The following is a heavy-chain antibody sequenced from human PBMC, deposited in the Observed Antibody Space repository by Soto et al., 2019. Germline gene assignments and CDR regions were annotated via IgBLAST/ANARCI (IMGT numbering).Heavy chain of an antibody. J-gene: IGHJ6*02. D-gene: IGHD6-13*01. CDR3: ARGGYSSTWSNLLDRSGLDV. V-gene: IGHV1-69*06. Sequence: QVQLVQSGAEAKKPGSSVKVSCKTSGGTFSSYAISWVRQAPGQGLEWMGGIVPLFRTTTYAQKFQGRVTITADTSTYTVSMELSGLRSGDTAVYYCARGGYSSTWSNLLDRSGLDVWGQGTTVTVTS. CDR2: IVPLFRTT. CDR1: GGTFSSYA.